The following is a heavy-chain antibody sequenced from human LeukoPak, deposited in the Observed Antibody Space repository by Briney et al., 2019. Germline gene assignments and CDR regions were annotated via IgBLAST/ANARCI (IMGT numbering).Heavy chain of an antibody. D-gene: IGHD1-14*01. Sequence: GGSLRLSCAASGFTFSSYAMHWVRQAPGKGLEWVAVISYDGSNKYYADSVKGRFTISRDNSKNTLYLQMDSLRAEDTAVYYCARVTPIAGDYWGQGTLVTVSS. CDR1: GFTFSSYA. CDR2: ISYDGSNK. J-gene: IGHJ4*02. V-gene: IGHV3-30-3*01. CDR3: ARVTPIAGDY.